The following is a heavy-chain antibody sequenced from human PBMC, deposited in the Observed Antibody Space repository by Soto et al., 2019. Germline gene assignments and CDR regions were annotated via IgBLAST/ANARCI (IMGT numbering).Heavy chain of an antibody. D-gene: IGHD3-3*01. CDR2: INTSGGRT. CDR3: AIAGPPPTPGVGPLYPMDV. V-gene: IGHV1-46*01. J-gene: IGHJ6*04. CDR1: GYTFTSKQ. Sequence: QMQLVQSGAEVKKPGASVKVSCQASGYTFTSKQMHWVRQAPGQGLEWMGMINTSGGRTTYAQRFQGRVMMARDTSTSTIYMELSSLTSEDTAMYYCAIAGPPPTPGVGPLYPMDVLGEWTTVTVSA.